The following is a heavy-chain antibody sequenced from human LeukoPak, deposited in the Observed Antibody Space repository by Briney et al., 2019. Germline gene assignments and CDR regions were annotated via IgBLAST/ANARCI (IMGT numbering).Heavy chain of an antibody. J-gene: IGHJ5*02. CDR1: GFTFDDYG. CDR2: INWNGGST. CDR3: ARGFVAENWFDP. V-gene: IGHV3-20*04. Sequence: GGSLRLSCAASGFTFDDYGMSWVRQAPGKGLEWVSGINWNGGSTGYADSVKGRFTISRDNAKNSLYLQMNSLRAEDTASYYCARGFVAENWFDPWGQGTLVTVSS. D-gene: IGHD1-14*01.